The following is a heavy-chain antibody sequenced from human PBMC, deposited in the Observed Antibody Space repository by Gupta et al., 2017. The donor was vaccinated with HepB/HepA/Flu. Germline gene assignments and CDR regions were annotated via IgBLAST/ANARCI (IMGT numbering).Heavy chain of an antibody. CDR3: ARRREGQWLVNYYYYMDV. Sequence: QVTLTESGPVLVKPTETLTLTCTVSGFSLSNARMGVSWIRQPPGKALEWLAHIFSNDEKSYSTSLKSRLTISKDTSKSQVVLTMTNMDPVDTATYYCARRREGQWLVNYYYYMDVWGKGTTVTVSS. V-gene: IGHV2-26*01. CDR2: IFSNDEK. J-gene: IGHJ6*03. D-gene: IGHD6-19*01. CDR1: GFSLSNARMG.